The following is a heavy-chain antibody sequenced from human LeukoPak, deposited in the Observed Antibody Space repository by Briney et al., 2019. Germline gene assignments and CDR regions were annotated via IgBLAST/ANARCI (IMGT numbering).Heavy chain of an antibody. V-gene: IGHV4-4*07. CDR3: ARGGAVRYYDILTGLDDAFDI. CDR1: GDSISSYY. J-gene: IGHJ3*02. CDR2: IYTSGST. Sequence: SETLSLTCTVSGDSISSYYWSWIRQPAGKGLEWIGRIYTSGSTNYNPSLKSRVTMSVDTSKNQFSLKLSSVTAADTAVYYCARGGAVRYYDILTGLDDAFDIWGQGTMVTVSS. D-gene: IGHD3-9*01.